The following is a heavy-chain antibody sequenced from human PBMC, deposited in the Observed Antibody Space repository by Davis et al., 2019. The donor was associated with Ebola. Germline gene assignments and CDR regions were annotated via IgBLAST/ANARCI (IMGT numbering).Heavy chain of an antibody. CDR1: GYSFTNYW. D-gene: IGHD6-6*01. CDR3: ATSSIAARPRYYGMDV. V-gene: IGHV5-51*01. Sequence: KVSCKGSGYSFTNYWIAWVRQMPGKGLEWMGIIYPGDSDTRYSPSFQGQVTISADKSISTAYLQWSSLKASDTAMYYCATSSIAARPRYYGMDVWGQGTTVTVSS. J-gene: IGHJ6*02. CDR2: IYPGDSDT.